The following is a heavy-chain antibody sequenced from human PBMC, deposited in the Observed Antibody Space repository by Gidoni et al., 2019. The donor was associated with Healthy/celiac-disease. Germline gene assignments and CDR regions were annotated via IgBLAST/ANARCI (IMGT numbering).Heavy chain of an antibody. CDR1: GFTFSNAW. D-gene: IGHD1-26*01. CDR2: IKSKTDGGTT. Sequence: EVQLVESGGGLVKPGGSLSLSCAASGFTFSNAWMSWVRQAPGKGLEWVGRIKSKTDGGTTDYAAPVKGRFTISRDDSKNTLYLQMNSLKTEDTAVYYCTQISPLKRGSYVDYWGQGTLVTVSS. J-gene: IGHJ4*02. V-gene: IGHV3-15*01. CDR3: TQISPLKRGSYVDY.